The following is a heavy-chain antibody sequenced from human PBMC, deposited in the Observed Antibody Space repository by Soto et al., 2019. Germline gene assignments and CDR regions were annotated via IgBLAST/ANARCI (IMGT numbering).Heavy chain of an antibody. CDR1: GFTVSSNY. CDR2: IYSGGST. D-gene: IGHD6-19*01. CDR3: ARDRYSSGWTRDYYYYGMDV. V-gene: IGHV3-53*01. J-gene: IGHJ6*02. Sequence: EVQLVESGGGLIQPGGSLRLSCAASGFTVSSNYMSWVRQAPGKGLEWVSVIYSGGSTYYADSVKGRFTISRDNSKNTLYLQMNSLRAEDTAVYYCARDRYSSGWTRDYYYYGMDVWGQGTTVTVSS.